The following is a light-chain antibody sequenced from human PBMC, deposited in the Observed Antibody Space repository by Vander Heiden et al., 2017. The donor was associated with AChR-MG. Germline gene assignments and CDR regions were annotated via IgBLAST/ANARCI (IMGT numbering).Light chain of an antibody. CDR1: SSDVGSYNL. Sequence: QSALTQPASVSGSPGQSITISCTGTSSDVGSYNLVSWYQQHPGKAPKFMMYEVSKRPSGVSNRVSGSKSGNTASLTISGLQAEDEADYYCCSYASSSGWVFGGGTKLTIL. J-gene: IGLJ3*02. CDR2: EVS. CDR3: CSYASSSGWV. V-gene: IGLV2-23*02.